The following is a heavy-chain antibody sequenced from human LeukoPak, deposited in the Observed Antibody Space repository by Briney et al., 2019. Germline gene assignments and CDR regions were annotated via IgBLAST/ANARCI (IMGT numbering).Heavy chain of an antibody. CDR3: ARDPGRRFDY. Sequence: GGSLRLSCAASGFTFSSYWMTWVRQAPGKGLEWVASINEDGSEKHYVDSVEGRFSISRDNPKSALYLQMNTLSAEDTAVYYCARDPGRRFDYWGQGTLATVSS. V-gene: IGHV3-7*01. CDR1: GFTFSSYW. CDR2: INEDGSEK. J-gene: IGHJ4*02.